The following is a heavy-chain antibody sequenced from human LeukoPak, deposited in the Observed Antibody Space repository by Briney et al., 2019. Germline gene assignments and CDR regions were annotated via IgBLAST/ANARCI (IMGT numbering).Heavy chain of an antibody. V-gene: IGHV3-74*01. CDR3: ARESTAVGDYYFDY. D-gene: IGHD3-16*01. J-gene: IGHJ4*02. CDR1: GFTFSSYW. Sequence: TGGSLRLSCAASGFTFSSYWMHWVRQAPGKGLVWVSRINSDGSSTSYADSVKGRFTISRDNAKNTLYLQMNSLRAEDLAVYYCARESTAVGDYYFDYWGQGILVAVSS. CDR2: INSDGSST.